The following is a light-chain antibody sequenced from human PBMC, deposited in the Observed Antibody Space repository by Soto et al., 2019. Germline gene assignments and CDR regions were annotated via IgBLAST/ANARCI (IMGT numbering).Light chain of an antibody. CDR1: QSVSSSF. J-gene: IGKJ1*01. CDR3: QQYVSSPWA. Sequence: EIVLAQSPGTLSLSPGESVTLSCRASQSVSSSFLAWYQQKAGQAPRLLIYGASRRATGIPDRFSGSGSGTDFTLTISRLEPEDFAVYYCQQYVSSPWAFGQGTKVEI. CDR2: GAS. V-gene: IGKV3-20*01.